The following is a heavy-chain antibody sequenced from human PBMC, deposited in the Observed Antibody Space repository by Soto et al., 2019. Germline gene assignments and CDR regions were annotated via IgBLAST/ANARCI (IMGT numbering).Heavy chain of an antibody. V-gene: IGHV4-39*01. CDR1: GGSISSSSYY. Sequence: SETLSLTCTVSGGSISSSSYYWGWIRQPPGKGLEWIGSIYYSGSTYYNPSLKSRVTISVDTSKNQFSLKLSSVTAADTAVYYCARLMVPGVILRYYYYYGLDVWGQGTTVTVSS. CDR2: IYYSGST. CDR3: ARLMVPGVILRYYYYYGLDV. D-gene: IGHD3-10*01. J-gene: IGHJ6*02.